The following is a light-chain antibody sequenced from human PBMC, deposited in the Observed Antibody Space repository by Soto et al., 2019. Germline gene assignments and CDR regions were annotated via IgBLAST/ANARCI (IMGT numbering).Light chain of an antibody. Sequence: DIQMTQSPSSLSASVGDRVTITCRASQHISNYLAWYQQKPGKVPELLIFAASTLQSGVPSRFSGSRSVTDFTLTISSLQPEDVATYYCQKYNSAPFTFGPWTKVDIK. V-gene: IGKV1-27*01. J-gene: IGKJ3*01. CDR3: QKYNSAPFT. CDR2: AAS. CDR1: QHISNY.